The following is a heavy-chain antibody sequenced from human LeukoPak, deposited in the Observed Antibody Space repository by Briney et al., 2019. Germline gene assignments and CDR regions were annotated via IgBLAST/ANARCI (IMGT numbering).Heavy chain of an antibody. D-gene: IGHD3-9*01. CDR3: ARRYYDVLTGPQKWFDP. CDR1: GYSFGNYW. J-gene: IGHJ5*02. CDR2: IHPGDSDT. V-gene: IGHV5-51*01. Sequence: KHGESLKISCKGSGYSFGNYWIGWVRQMPGKGLEWMGIIHPGDSDTRYSPSLQGQVTISADKSISTAYLQWSSLKASDTAMYYCARRYYDVLTGPQKWFDPWGQGTLVTVSS.